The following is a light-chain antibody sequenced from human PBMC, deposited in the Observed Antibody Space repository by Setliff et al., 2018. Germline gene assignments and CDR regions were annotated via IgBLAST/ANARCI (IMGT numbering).Light chain of an antibody. Sequence: ELTQPPSVSVAPGKTATITCGGNNIGSKGVHWYQQKPGQAPVLVIYSDSDRPSGIPERISGSKSGNTATLTISRVEAGDEADYYCQVWDSRNDLNYVFGTGTKGTV. CDR3: QVWDSRNDLNYV. J-gene: IGLJ1*01. CDR2: SDS. CDR1: NIGSKG. V-gene: IGLV3-21*04.